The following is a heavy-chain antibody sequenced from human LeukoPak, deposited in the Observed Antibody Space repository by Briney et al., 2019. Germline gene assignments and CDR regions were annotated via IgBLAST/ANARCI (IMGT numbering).Heavy chain of an antibody. CDR1: GFTFDDYA. CDR3: AKDITATAKYYFDY. J-gene: IGHJ4*02. D-gene: IGHD6-25*01. Sequence: GRSLRLSCAASGFTFDDYAMHWVRQAPGKGLEWVSGISWSSGSIGYADSAKGRFTISRDNAKNSLCLQMNSLRAEDTALYYCAKDITATAKYYFDYWGQGTLVTVSS. CDR2: ISWSSGSI. V-gene: IGHV3-9*01.